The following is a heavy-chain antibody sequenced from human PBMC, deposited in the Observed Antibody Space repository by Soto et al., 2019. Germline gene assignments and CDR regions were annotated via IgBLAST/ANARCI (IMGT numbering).Heavy chain of an antibody. J-gene: IGHJ4*02. V-gene: IGHV3-23*01. CDR1: GFTFSSYA. CDR3: ATRGYSSGGSCYWFDY. CDR2: ISGSGGST. D-gene: IGHD2-15*01. Sequence: PGGSLRLSCAASGFTFSSYAMSWVRQAPGKGLEWVSAISGSGGSTYYADSVKGRFTISRDNSKNTLYLQMNSLRAEGTAVYYCATRGYSSGGSCYWFDYWGQGTLVTVSS.